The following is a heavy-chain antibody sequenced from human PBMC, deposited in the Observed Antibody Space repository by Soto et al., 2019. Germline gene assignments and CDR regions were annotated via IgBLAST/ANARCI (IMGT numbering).Heavy chain of an antibody. Sequence: GASVKVSCKVPGYTLTELSMHWVRQAPGKGLEWMGGFDPEDGETIYAQKFQGRVTMTEDTSTDTAYMELSSLRSEDTAVYYCATRTLENYGGREPFSFYFDYWGQGTLVTVSS. D-gene: IGHD4-17*01. CDR1: GYTLTELS. V-gene: IGHV1-24*01. CDR3: ATRTLENYGGREPFSFYFDY. CDR2: FDPEDGET. J-gene: IGHJ4*02.